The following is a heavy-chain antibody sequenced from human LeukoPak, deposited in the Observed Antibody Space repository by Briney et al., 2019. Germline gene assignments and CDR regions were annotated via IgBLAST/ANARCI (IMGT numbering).Heavy chain of an antibody. CDR3: ARDRGDFAPHYYFDY. CDR1: GYTFTSYG. D-gene: IGHD2-21*02. CDR2: IIPIFGTT. Sequence: GASVKVSCKASGYTFTSYGISWVRQAPGQGLEWMGGIIPIFGTTNYAQKFQGRVTITTDESTSTAYMELSSLRSEDTAVYYCARDRGDFAPHYYFDYWGQGTLVTVSS. V-gene: IGHV1-69*05. J-gene: IGHJ4*02.